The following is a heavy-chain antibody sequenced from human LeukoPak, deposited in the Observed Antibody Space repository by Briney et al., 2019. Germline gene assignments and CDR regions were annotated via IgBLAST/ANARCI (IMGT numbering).Heavy chain of an antibody. CDR2: IYYSGST. CDR3: ARDRVGGFDP. CDR1: GGSISSYY. V-gene: IGHV4-59*01. D-gene: IGHD1-26*01. J-gene: IGHJ5*02. Sequence: PSETLSLTCTVSGGSISSYYWSWIRQPPGKGLEWIGYIYYSGSTNYNPSLKSRVTISVDTSKNQFSLKLSSVTAADTAVYYCARDRVGGFDPWGQGTLVTVSS.